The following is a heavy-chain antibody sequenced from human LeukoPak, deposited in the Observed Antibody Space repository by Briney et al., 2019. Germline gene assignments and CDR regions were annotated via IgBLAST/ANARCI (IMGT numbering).Heavy chain of an antibody. Sequence: GGSLRLSCAASGFTFSDYYMSWIRQAPGKGLEWVSYISSSGSTIYYADSVKGRFTISRDNAKNSLYLQMNSLRAEDTAVYYCTTGFSPGIAVAGSDYWGQGTLVTVSS. V-gene: IGHV3-11*01. D-gene: IGHD6-19*01. CDR1: GFTFSDYY. CDR2: ISSSGSTI. CDR3: TTGFSPGIAVAGSDY. J-gene: IGHJ4*02.